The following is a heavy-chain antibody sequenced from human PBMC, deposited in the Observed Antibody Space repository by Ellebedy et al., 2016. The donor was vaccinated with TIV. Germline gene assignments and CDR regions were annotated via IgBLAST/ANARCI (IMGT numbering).Heavy chain of an antibody. CDR1: GFSLSTSGVG. J-gene: IGHJ3*02. V-gene: IGHV2-5*02. CDR3: ARVRMVEMASNDAFDI. CDR2: IYWDDDK. D-gene: IGHD5-24*01. Sequence: SGPTLVKPTQTLTLTCTFSGFSLSTSGVGVGWIRQPPGKALEWLALIYWDDDKRYSPSLKSRLTITKDTSKNQVVLTMTNMDPVDTATYYCARVRMVEMASNDAFDIWGQGTMVTVSS.